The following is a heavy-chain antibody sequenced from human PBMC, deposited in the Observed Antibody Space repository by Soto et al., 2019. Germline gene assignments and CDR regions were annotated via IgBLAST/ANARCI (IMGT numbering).Heavy chain of an antibody. Sequence: PGESLKISFKGSGYSFTSYWISWVLQMPGKGLEWMGRIDPSDSYTNYSPSFQGHVTISADKSISTAYLQWSSLKASDTAMYYCARGGSTAMLKYYFDYWGQGTLVTVSS. CDR1: GYSFTSYW. J-gene: IGHJ4*02. V-gene: IGHV5-10-1*01. CDR2: IDPSDSYT. CDR3: ARGGSTAMLKYYFDY. D-gene: IGHD5-18*01.